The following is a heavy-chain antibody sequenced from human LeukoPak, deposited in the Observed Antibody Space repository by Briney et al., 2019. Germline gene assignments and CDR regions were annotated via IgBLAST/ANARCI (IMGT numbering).Heavy chain of an antibody. Sequence: SETLSLTCTVSGGSISSSSYYWGWIRQPPGKGLEWIGNIYYSGSTNLNSSLKSRVTISVDTSKNQFSLKLSSVTAADTAVYYCARLAPSNYHGGSGYPDYWGQGTLVTVSS. CDR2: IYYSGST. D-gene: IGHD3-22*01. V-gene: IGHV4-39*01. CDR3: ARLAPSNYHGGSGYPDY. CDR1: GGSISSSSYY. J-gene: IGHJ4*02.